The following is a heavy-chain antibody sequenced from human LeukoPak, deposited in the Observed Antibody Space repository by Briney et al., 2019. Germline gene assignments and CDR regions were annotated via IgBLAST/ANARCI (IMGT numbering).Heavy chain of an antibody. V-gene: IGHV3-9*01. CDR2: ICWNSGSI. CDR3: AKEGRSIAAAGGTHWFDP. CDR1: GFTFDDYA. D-gene: IGHD6-13*01. J-gene: IGHJ5*02. Sequence: PGRSLRLSCAASGFTFDDYAMHWVRQAPGKGLEWVSGICWNSGSIGYADSVKGRFTISRDNAKNSLYLQMNSLRAEDTALYYCAKEGRSIAAAGGTHWFDPWGQGTLVTVSS.